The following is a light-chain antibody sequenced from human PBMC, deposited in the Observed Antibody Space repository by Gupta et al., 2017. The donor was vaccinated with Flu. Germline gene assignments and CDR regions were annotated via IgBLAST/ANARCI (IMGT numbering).Light chain of an antibody. CDR1: RNISTF. V-gene: IGKV1-39*01. Sequence: DRVTSTCRASRNISTFLNWYQQKPRKAPTLLLCAVSKLQRGVSSRFTGRGSGTEFSLIINSLQPEDFATYYCQQSYIEPHTFGQGTRVELK. J-gene: IGKJ2*01. CDR3: QQSYIEPHT. CDR2: AVS.